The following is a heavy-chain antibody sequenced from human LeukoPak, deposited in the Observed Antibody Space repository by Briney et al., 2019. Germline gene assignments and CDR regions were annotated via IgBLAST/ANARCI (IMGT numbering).Heavy chain of an antibody. CDR1: GFTFRTYG. CDR2: ISGSGFGT. CDR3: AQDIRPGWSGSWIDH. V-gene: IGHV3-23*01. J-gene: IGHJ4*02. Sequence: GGSLRLSCAASGFTFRTYGMSWVRQAPGKGLEWVSAISGSGFGTYYADSMKGRFTISRDNSKNKLYLQMNSLRTEDTALYYCAQDIRPGWSGSWIDHWGQGTLVTVSS. D-gene: IGHD1-26*01.